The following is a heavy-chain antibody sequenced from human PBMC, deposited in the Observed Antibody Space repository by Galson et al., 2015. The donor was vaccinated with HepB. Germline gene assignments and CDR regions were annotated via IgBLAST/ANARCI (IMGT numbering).Heavy chain of an antibody. D-gene: IGHD6-25*01. V-gene: IGHV3-48*04. CDR3: ARAALGWFDP. CDR1: TFIFSTYS. Sequence: SLRLSCAASTFIFSTYSMNWVRQAPGEGLEWVSYISSSSTTIYYADSVKGRFTMSRDIAKKSVYLQMNSLRAEDTAVYYCARAALGWFDPWGQGTLVTVSS. J-gene: IGHJ5*01. CDR2: ISSSSTTI.